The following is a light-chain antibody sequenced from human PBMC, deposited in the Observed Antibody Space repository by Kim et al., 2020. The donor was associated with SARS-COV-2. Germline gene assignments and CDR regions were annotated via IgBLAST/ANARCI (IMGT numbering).Light chain of an antibody. J-gene: IGKJ1*01. V-gene: IGKV3-20*01. CDR3: QQYGSSPWT. CDR2: GAS. Sequence: EIVLTQSPGTLSLSPGERATLSCRTSQIISSSYLAWYQQKPDQAPSLLIYGASSRAAGITHRIRGSGAGADVTLTISRLEPEDDAVYYCQQYGSSPWTFGQGTKVDIK. CDR1: QIISSSY.